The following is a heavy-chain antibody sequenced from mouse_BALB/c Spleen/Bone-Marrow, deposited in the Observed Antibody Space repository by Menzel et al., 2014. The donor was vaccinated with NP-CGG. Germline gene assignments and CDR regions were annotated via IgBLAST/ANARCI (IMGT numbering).Heavy chain of an antibody. CDR2: IRNKAYGYTT. Sequence: EAQLVESGGGLVQPGGSLILSCTTSGSTFTDYYMSWVRQPPGKALEWLAFIRNKAYGYTTEYSASVRGRFTISRDNSQSILYLQMSTLRAEDSATYYCARFPMDYWGQGTSVTVSS. J-gene: IGHJ4*01. V-gene: IGHV7-3*02. CDR3: ARFPMDY. CDR1: GSTFTDYY.